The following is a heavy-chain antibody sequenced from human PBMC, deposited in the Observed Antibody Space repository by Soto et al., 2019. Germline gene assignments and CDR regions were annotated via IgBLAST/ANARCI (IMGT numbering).Heavy chain of an antibody. CDR1: GGSISGYY. CDR3: ARAYDYQPGDY. CDR2: VYYSGST. J-gene: IGHJ4*02. Sequence: PSETLSLTCSVSGGSISGYYWSWSRQPPGKGLEWIGYVYYSGSTKYNPSLKSRVTISVDTSNNLFSLKLTSVTAADTAIYYCARAYDYQPGDYWGQGTPVTVSS. V-gene: IGHV4-59*01. D-gene: IGHD3-16*01.